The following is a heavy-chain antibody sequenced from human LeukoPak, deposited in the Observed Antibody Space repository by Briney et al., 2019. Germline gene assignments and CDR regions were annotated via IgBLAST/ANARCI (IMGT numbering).Heavy chain of an antibody. CDR2: IYTSGST. J-gene: IGHJ4*02. D-gene: IGHD2-15*01. Sequence: PSKTLSLTCTVSGGSISSGSYYWSWIRQPAGKGLEWIGRIYTSGSTNYNPSLKSRVTISVDTSKNQFSLKLNSVTAADTAMYYCARRVVAATNYFDYWGQGTLVTVSS. V-gene: IGHV4-61*02. CDR1: GGSISSGSYY. CDR3: ARRVVAATNYFDY.